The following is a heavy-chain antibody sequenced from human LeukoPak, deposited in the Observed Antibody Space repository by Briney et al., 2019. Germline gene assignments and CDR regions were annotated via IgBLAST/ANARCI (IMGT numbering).Heavy chain of an antibody. V-gene: IGHV3-21*01. CDR1: GFSFSSYS. CDR2: ISSSSSYI. D-gene: IGHD4-23*01. CDR3: ARVTGDYGGNSADY. Sequence: GGSLRRSSAASGFSFSSYSMNWVRQAPGKGLERASSISSSSSYIYYADSVKGRFTISRDNAKNSLYLQMNSLRAEDTAVYYCARVTGDYGGNSADYWGQGTLVTVSS. J-gene: IGHJ4*02.